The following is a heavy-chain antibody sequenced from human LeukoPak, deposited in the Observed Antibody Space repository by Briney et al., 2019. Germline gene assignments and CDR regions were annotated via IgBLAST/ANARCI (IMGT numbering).Heavy chain of an antibody. J-gene: IGHJ6*03. V-gene: IGHV3-23*01. Sequence: GGSLRLSCVASGFTLSNYAMSWVRQAPGKGLEWVSSLGISGGYTWYAGSVKGRFTISRDSSKNTLYLQMNSLGAEDTAVYYCAKENIVVVVAAVYYMDVWGKGTTVTISS. CDR3: AKENIVVVVAAVYYMDV. CDR2: LGISGGYT. D-gene: IGHD2-15*01. CDR1: GFTLSNYA.